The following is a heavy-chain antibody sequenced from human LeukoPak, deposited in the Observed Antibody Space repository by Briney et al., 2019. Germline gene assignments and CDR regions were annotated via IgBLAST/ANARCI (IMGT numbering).Heavy chain of an antibody. D-gene: IGHD5-12*01. CDR2: IIASSGAT. V-gene: IGHV3-23*01. CDR1: GFSFNNYA. J-gene: IGHJ4*01. CDR3: VKGAYDYIEVAYFDF. Sequence: GGSLRLSCAASGFSFNNYAMNWVRQAPGKGLEWVSIIIASSGATVYADSVKGRFTISRDISKNTLYLQMNNLRVDDTAVYYCVKGAYDYIEVAYFDFWGQGILVTVSS.